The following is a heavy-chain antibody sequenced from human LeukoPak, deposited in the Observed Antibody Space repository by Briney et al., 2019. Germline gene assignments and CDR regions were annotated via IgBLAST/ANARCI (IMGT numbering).Heavy chain of an antibody. CDR3: ARDVGRNYVTDY. D-gene: IGHD3-10*02. CDR1: GFTLSTCW. Sequence: GGSLRLSCAAFGFTLSTCWMPWVRQAQGKGLVWVSRINADGSSTSNADSVKGRFTISRDNAKNTLYLQMNSLRAGDTAVYYCARDVGRNYVTDYWGQGTLVTVSS. CDR2: INADGSST. V-gene: IGHV3-74*01. J-gene: IGHJ4*02.